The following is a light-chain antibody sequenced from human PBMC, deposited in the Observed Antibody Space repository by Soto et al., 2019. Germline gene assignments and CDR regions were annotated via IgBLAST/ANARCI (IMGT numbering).Light chain of an antibody. CDR1: QSINAW. CDR3: QQYHRYST. J-gene: IGKJ1*01. Sequence: IKVTQSPASLSASVGDRVTITCRASQSINAWLAWYQQKPGKAPKLLIYDVSTLASGVPSRFSGSASGTEFTLTISNLESEDFASYYCQQYHRYSTFGQGSKVDTK. V-gene: IGKV1-5*01. CDR2: DVS.